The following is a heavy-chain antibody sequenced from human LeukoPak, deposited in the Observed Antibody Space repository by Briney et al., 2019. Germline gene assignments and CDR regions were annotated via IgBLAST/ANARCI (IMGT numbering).Heavy chain of an antibody. V-gene: IGHV3-74*01. J-gene: IGHJ4*02. CDR2: INSDGSST. CDR3: ATDEAATGRLDY. Sequence: GGSLRLSCAASGFDFRNYWMHWVRQAPGKGLVWVSRINSDGSSTSYADSVKGRFTISRDNAENTLYLQINSLRAEDTAVYYCATDEAATGRLDYWGQGTLVTDSS. CDR1: GFDFRNYW. D-gene: IGHD1-1*01.